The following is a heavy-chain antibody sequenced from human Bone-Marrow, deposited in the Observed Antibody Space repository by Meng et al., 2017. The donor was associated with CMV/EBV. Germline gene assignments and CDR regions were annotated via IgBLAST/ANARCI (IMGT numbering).Heavy chain of an antibody. CDR1: GYTFTSYD. Sequence: ASVKVSCKASGYTFTSYDINWVRQAPGQGLEWMGIINPSGGSTSYAQKFQGRVTMTRDTSTSTVYMELSSLRSEDTAVYYCARGRDGYARKKDAFDIWGQGTMVTVSS. CDR2: INPSGGST. J-gene: IGHJ3*02. CDR3: ARGRDGYARKKDAFDI. D-gene: IGHD5-24*01. V-gene: IGHV1-46*01.